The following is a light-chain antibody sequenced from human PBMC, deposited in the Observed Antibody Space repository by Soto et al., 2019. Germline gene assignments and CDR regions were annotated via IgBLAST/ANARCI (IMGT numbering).Light chain of an antibody. Sequence: DIQMTQSPSSLSASVGDRVSITCRASETISSNYLNWYQQKPGKAPKLLVYAASILQGGVPSRFTGSGSGTDFTLTITGLEPEDFGSYYCQQSFDTSFTFGQGTTLEI. CDR3: QQSFDTSFT. CDR2: AAS. CDR1: ETISSNY. V-gene: IGKV1-39*01. J-gene: IGKJ2*01.